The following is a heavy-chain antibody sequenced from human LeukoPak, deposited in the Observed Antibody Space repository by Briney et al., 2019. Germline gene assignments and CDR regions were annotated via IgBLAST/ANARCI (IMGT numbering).Heavy chain of an antibody. V-gene: IGHV3-7*01. CDR1: GFTFSSYW. CDR3: ASQYQLRRDAFDI. CDR2: IKQDGSEK. Sequence: VGSLRLSCAPSGFTFSSYWMSWVRQAPGKGLEWVANIKQDGSEKYYVDSVKGRFTISRDNAKNSLYLQMNSLRAEDTAVYYCASQYQLRRDAFDIWGQGTMVTVSS. D-gene: IGHD2-2*01. J-gene: IGHJ3*02.